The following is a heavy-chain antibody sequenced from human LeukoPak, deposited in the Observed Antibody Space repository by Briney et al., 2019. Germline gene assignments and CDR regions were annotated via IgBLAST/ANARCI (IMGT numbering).Heavy chain of an antibody. J-gene: IGHJ4*02. V-gene: IGHV3-30*03. CDR2: ISYDGSNK. D-gene: IGHD2-2*01. CDR3: AGDRFYCSSTSCYALPRPEVFDY. Sequence: GGSLRLSCAASGFTFSSYGMHWVRQAPGKGLEWVAVISYDGSNKYSADSVKGRFTISRDNSKNTLYLQMNSLRAEDTAVYYCAGDRFYCSSTSCYALPRPEVFDYWGQGTLVTVSS. CDR1: GFTFSSYG.